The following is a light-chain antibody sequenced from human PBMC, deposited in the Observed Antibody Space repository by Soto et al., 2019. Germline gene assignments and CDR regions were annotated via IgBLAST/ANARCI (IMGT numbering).Light chain of an antibody. CDR1: QSVSSGY. Sequence: EIVLTQSPGSLSLSPGERATLSCRASQSVSSGYVAWYQQKPGQSPRLLMYGAGNRASGIPDRFRVSGSGTDFTLTISRLEPEDFAVYYCEQYGGSPAITCGEGTRLDMK. V-gene: IGKV3-20*01. CDR2: GAG. CDR3: EQYGGSPAIT. J-gene: IGKJ5*01.